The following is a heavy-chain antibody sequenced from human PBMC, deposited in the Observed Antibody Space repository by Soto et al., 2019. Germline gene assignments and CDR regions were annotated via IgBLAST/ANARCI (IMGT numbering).Heavy chain of an antibody. CDR1: GFTFSSYA. D-gene: IGHD3-3*01. V-gene: IGHV3-23*01. Sequence: PGGSLRLSCAASGFTFSSYAMSWVRQAPGKGLEWVSGISASGRNTYQPDSVKGRFTISRDNSKNTLYLQMNNLRAEDTARYYCADGGEWSLNFEYWGLGTLVTVSS. J-gene: IGHJ4*02. CDR2: ISASGRNT. CDR3: ADGGEWSLNFEY.